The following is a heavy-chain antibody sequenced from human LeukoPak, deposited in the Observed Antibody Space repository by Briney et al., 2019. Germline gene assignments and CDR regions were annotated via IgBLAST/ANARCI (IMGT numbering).Heavy chain of an antibody. CDR2: ISGDGGST. V-gene: IGHV3-43*02. D-gene: IGHD1-26*01. CDR3: AKDIGYSGSCADY. CDR1: GFTFDDYA. J-gene: IGHJ4*02. Sequence: GGSLRLSCAASGFTFDDYAMHWVRQAPATGLEWVSLISGDGGSTYYADSVKGRFTISRDNSKNSLYLQMNSLRTEDTALYYCAKDIGYSGSCADYRGQGTLVTVSS.